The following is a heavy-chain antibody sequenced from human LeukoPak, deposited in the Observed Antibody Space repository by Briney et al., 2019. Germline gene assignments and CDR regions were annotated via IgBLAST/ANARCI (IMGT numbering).Heavy chain of an antibody. D-gene: IGHD1-26*01. CDR1: GFTFSSYW. CDR2: IKQDGSEK. Sequence: PGGSLRLSCAASGFTFSSYWMSWVRQAPGKGLEWVANIKQDGSEKYYVDSVKGRFTISRDNSKDTVYLQMNSLRPEDTALYHCAKDITESGSYDFDYWGQGILVTVSS. J-gene: IGHJ4*02. CDR3: AKDITESGSYDFDY. V-gene: IGHV3-7*01.